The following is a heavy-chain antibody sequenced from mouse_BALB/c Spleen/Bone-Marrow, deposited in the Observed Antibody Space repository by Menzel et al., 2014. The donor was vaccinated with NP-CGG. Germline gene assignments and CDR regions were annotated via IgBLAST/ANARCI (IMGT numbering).Heavy chain of an antibody. J-gene: IGHJ2*01. CDR2: IDPSDSYT. Sequence: QVQLKQSGAELVKPGASVKMSCKASGYTFTSYWMHWVKQRPGQGLEWIGVIDPSDSYTSYNQKFKGKATLTVDTSSSTAYVQLSSLTSEDSAVYYCTIPTARACFDYWGQGTTLTVSS. CDR3: TIPTARACFDY. V-gene: IGHV1S127*01. D-gene: IGHD3-2*01. CDR1: GYTFTSYW.